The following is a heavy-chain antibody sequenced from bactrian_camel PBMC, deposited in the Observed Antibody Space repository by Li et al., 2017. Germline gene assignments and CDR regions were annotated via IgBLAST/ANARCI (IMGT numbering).Heavy chain of an antibody. V-gene: IGHV3S53*01. Sequence: VQLVESGGGSVQAGGSLRLSCVLSGGSFSRYCMGWFRQAAGKQREWVSSISTAGNPTYAESVKGRFTISEDNAGNTLYLQMSSLKPEDTAMYYCARKRRFGSCIDDMTAGDYWGQGTQVTVS. CDR2: ISTAGNP. CDR3: ARKRRFGSCIDDMTAGDY. J-gene: IGHJ4*01. CDR1: GGSFSRYC. D-gene: IGHD5*01.